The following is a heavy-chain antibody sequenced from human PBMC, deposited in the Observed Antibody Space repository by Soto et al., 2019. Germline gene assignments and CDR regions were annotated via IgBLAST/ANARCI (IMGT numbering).Heavy chain of an antibody. Sequence: QVQLQESGPGLVKPSQTLSLTCTVSGDSINTDYYLSWIRQPPGKGLEWIGHIYYSGGTCYSPSLERRLALSVDTSKNQFSLRLSSVTAADTAVYYCARDTAAKYSDRHSYYPHFDPWGQGTLVTVSS. J-gene: IGHJ5*02. D-gene: IGHD3-22*01. CDR2: IYYSGGT. CDR3: ARDTAAKYSDRHSYYPHFDP. V-gene: IGHV4-30-4*01. CDR1: GDSINTDYY.